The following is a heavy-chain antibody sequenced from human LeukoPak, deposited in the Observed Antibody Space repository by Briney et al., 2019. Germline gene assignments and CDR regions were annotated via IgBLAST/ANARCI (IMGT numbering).Heavy chain of an antibody. V-gene: IGHV4-34*01. D-gene: IGHD3-22*01. J-gene: IGHJ3*02. CDR2: INHSGST. CDR1: GGSFSGYY. CDR3: ARRNYYDSSGYYLGAFDI. Sequence: SETLSLTCAVYGGSFSGYYWSWIRQPPGKGLEWIGEINHSGSTNYNPSLKSRVTISVDTSKNQFSLKLSSVTAADTAVYYCARRNYYDSSGYYLGAFDIWGQGTMVTVSS.